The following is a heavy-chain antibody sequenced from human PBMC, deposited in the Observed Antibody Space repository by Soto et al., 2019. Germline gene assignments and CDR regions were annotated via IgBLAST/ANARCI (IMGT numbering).Heavy chain of an antibody. V-gene: IGHV1-69*01. Sequence: QVQLVQSGAEVKKPGSSVKGSCKASGGTFSSYAISWVRQAPVQGLEWMGGMIPISGTANYAQTFQGRVTIPADESTSTAYMDLSSLLSDDTAVYYCERSRPRSPTAMAQGSDGMDVWGPGTTVTVSS. J-gene: IGHJ6*02. CDR1: GGTFSSYA. CDR2: MIPISGTA. CDR3: ERSRPRSPTAMAQGSDGMDV. D-gene: IGHD5-18*01.